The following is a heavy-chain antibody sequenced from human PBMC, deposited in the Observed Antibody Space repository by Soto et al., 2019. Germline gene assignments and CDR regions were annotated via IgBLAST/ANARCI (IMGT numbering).Heavy chain of an antibody. D-gene: IGHD3-10*01. V-gene: IGHV3-30*03. CDR1: GFTFSNYG. Sequence: GGSLRLSCAASGFTFSNYGLHWVRQAPGKGLEWVALISYDGSNKYYADSVKGRFTISRDNTKNTLYLQMNSLRAEDTAVYYCAGRSGSSDYWGRGTLVTVSS. CDR2: ISYDGSNK. CDR3: AGRSGSSDY. J-gene: IGHJ4*02.